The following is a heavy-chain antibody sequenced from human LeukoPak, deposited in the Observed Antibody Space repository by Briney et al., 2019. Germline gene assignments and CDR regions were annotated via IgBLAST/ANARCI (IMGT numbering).Heavy chain of an antibody. J-gene: IGHJ4*02. CDR1: GFTFRSYA. CDR3: MRDQKGSLDY. CDR2: MSNDGSDE. V-gene: IGHV3-30-3*01. Sequence: GGSLRLSCAASGFTFRSYAMHWVRQAPGKGLECVALMSNDGSDENYADSVKGRFTIFRDNSRDTLYLQMNSLRAEDTAVYYCMRDQKGSLDYWGQGTLVTVSS.